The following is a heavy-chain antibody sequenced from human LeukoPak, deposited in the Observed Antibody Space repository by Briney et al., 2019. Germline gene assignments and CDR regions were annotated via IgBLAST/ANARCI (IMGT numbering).Heavy chain of an antibody. CDR1: GDSISNYY. J-gene: IGHJ4*02. CDR3: ARDRGSEGSTHFDY. V-gene: IGHV4-4*07. D-gene: IGHD1-26*01. Sequence: SETLSLTCTVSGDSISNYYWSWIRQPAGKGLEWIGRFYARGSTNYNPSLKSRVTMSVDTSKNQFSLKLTSVTAADTAVYYCARDRGSEGSTHFDYWGQGTLVTVSP. CDR2: FYARGST.